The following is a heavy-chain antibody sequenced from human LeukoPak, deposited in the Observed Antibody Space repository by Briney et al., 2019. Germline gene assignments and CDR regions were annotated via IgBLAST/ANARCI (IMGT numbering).Heavy chain of an antibody. CDR1: GFTFNIYA. Sequence: PGGSLRLSCAASGFTFNIYAMSWVRQAPGKGLEWVSSINDSGDITYYADSVKGRFTIARDDSKNTVYLEMKSLTAEDTALYYCARAPGYFDYWGQGTLVTVSS. CDR3: ARAPGYFDY. V-gene: IGHV3-23*01. J-gene: IGHJ4*02. CDR2: INDSGDIT.